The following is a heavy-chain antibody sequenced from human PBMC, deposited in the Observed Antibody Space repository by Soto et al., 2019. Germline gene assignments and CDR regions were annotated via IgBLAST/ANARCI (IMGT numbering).Heavy chain of an antibody. CDR3: ARESEGYCNNGVCYDYYYMDV. CDR1: GYTFTSYD. V-gene: IGHV1-8*01. J-gene: IGHJ6*03. Sequence: ASVKVSCKASGYTFTSYDINWVRQATGQGLEWMGWMNPNSGNTGYAQKFQGRVTMTRNTSISTAYMELSSLRSEDTAVYYCARESEGYCNNGVCYDYYYMDVWGKGTTVTVS. CDR2: MNPNSGNT. D-gene: IGHD2-8*01.